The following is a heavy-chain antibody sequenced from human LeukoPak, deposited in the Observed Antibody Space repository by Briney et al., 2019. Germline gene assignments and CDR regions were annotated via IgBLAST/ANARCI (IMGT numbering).Heavy chain of an antibody. CDR1: GFAFSNSG. D-gene: IGHD1-14*01. Sequence: GGSLRLSCVASGFAFSNSGMHWVRKAPGKGLEWVAFIRSDGSNNFYGESVKGRFTISRDNSKITVFLQMNSLRAGDTAVYYCAKDNPIEEVPGLGPGQWGQGTLVTVSS. CDR3: AKDNPIEEVPGLGPGQ. CDR2: IRSDGSNN. J-gene: IGHJ4*02. V-gene: IGHV3-30*02.